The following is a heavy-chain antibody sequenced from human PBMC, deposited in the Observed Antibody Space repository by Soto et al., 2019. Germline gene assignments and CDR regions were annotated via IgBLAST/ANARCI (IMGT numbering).Heavy chain of an antibody. CDR2: IYYSGST. CDR3: ARVRSYYDYVWGRFPPYYFDY. D-gene: IGHD3-16*01. Sequence: PSETLSLTCTVSGGSISSYYWSWIRQPPGKGLEWIGYIYYSGSTNYNPSLKSRVTMSVDTSKNQFSLKLSSVTAADTAVYYCARVRSYYDYVWGRFPPYYFDYWGQGTLVTVSS. CDR1: GGSISSYY. J-gene: IGHJ4*02. V-gene: IGHV4-59*01.